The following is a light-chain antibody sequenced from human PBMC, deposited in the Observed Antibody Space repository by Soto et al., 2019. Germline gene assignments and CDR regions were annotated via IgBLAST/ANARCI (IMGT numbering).Light chain of an antibody. CDR1: ESLLHSNGNTY. J-gene: IGKJ1*01. CDR2: LGS. Sequence: DIVMTQSPLSLPVTPGEPASISCTSSESLLHSNGNTYLDWYLQKPGQSPQLLIYLGSNRASGVPDRFSGGGSGTDFTLKISRVEAEDVGVYYCMQGLQNPRTFGQGTKVDIK. V-gene: IGKV2-28*01. CDR3: MQGLQNPRT.